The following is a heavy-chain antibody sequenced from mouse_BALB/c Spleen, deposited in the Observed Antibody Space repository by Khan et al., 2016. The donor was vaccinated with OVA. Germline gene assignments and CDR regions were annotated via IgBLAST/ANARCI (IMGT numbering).Heavy chain of an antibody. V-gene: IGHV3-6*02. Sequence: EVQLVESGPGLVKPSQSLSLTCSVTGYSITSGYYWNWIRQFPGNKLEWMGYISYDGSNKYNPSLKNRISITRDTSKNQFFLKLNSVTTEDTDTYDCARDYYGNYYFDYGGQGTTLTVSS. CDR3: ARDYYGNYYFDY. CDR1: GYSITSGYY. D-gene: IGHD2-1*01. CDR2: ISYDGSN. J-gene: IGHJ2*01.